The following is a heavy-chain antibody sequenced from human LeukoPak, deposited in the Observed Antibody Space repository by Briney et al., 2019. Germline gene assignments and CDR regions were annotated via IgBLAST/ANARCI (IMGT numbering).Heavy chain of an antibody. CDR1: GFTFSSYA. D-gene: IGHD3-10*01. CDR3: AKGEITMVRGVTTDY. Sequence: GGSLRLSCAASGFTFSSYAMSWVRQAPGKGLEWVSAISGSGGSTYYADSVKGRFPISRENPQNTLHLHMNSLRAEDPAVYYCAKGEITMVRGVTTDYWGQGTLVTVSS. CDR2: ISGSGGST. V-gene: IGHV3-23*01. J-gene: IGHJ4*02.